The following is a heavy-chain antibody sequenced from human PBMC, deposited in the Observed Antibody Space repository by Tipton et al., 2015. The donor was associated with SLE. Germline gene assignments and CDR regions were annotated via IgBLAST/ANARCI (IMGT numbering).Heavy chain of an antibody. V-gene: IGHV3-23*01. CDR1: GFTFSTYA. CDR3: AKYLVADDWYFDL. J-gene: IGHJ2*01. CDR2: ISASAGST. Sequence: GSLRLSCAASGFTFSTYAMSWVRQAPGKGLEWVSGISASAGSTYYADSVKGRFTISRDNSKNTLYLQMNSLRAEDTAVYYCAKYLVADDWYFDLWGRGTLVTVSS.